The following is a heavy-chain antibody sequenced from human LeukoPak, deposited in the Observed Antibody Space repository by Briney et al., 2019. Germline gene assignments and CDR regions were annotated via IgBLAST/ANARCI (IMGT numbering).Heavy chain of an antibody. CDR3: ARVVGVLMGFDP. D-gene: IGHD3-10*01. J-gene: IGHJ5*02. CDR2: INPSGGST. Sequence: GGSLRLSCAASGFTFSNYEMHWVRQAPGKGLEWMGIINPSGGSTTYAQKFQGRVTMTRDMSTSTVYMELSSLRSEDTAVYYCARVVGVLMGFDPWGQGTLVTVSS. CDR1: GFTFSNYE. V-gene: IGHV1-46*01.